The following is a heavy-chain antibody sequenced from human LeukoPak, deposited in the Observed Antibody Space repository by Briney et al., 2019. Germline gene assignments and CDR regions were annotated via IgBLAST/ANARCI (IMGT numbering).Heavy chain of an antibody. CDR3: TARITMVRGVILRWFDP. CDR1: GFTFSNAW. V-gene: IGHV3-15*01. Sequence: PGGSLRLSCAASGFTFSNAWMSWVRQAPGKGLEWVGRIKSKTDGGTTDYAAPVKDRFTISRDDSKNTLYLQMNSLKTEDTAVYYCTARITMVRGVILRWFDPWGQGTLVTVSS. J-gene: IGHJ5*02. D-gene: IGHD3-10*01. CDR2: IKSKTDGGTT.